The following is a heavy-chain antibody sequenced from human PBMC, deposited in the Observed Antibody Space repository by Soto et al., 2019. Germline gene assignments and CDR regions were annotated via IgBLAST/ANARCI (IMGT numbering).Heavy chain of an antibody. V-gene: IGHV3-23*01. CDR3: AKGGFWVHYGMDV. D-gene: IGHD3-16*01. Sequence: EVQLLESGGGLVQPGGSLRLSCAASGFPFTSCAMNWVRQAPGKGLEWVSAISASGGTTFYADSVKGRFTISRDNSKNTLYMQVNNLRAEDTAVYYCAKGGFWVHYGMDVWGQGTRVTVSS. CDR2: ISASGGTT. CDR1: GFPFTSCA. J-gene: IGHJ6*02.